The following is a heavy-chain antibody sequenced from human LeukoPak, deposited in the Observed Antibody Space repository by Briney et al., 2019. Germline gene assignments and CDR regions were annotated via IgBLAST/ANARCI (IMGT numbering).Heavy chain of an antibody. CDR2: MYSSGSP. D-gene: IGHD5-12*01. J-gene: IGHJ5*02. V-gene: IGHV4-4*07. CDR1: GGSISDYY. CDR3: ARDMVAMRPNKWFDP. Sequence: KSSETLSLTCNVPGGSISDYYWHWIRHPAGKGLEWIGFMYSSGSPYYNPSLRSRVTLSVDTSKNQFFLKLKSVTAADTAVYYCARDMVAMRPNKWFDPWGQGVLVTVSS.